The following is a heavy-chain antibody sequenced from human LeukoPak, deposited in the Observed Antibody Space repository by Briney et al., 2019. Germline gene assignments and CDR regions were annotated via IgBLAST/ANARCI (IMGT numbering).Heavy chain of an antibody. CDR1: GFTFSSYD. J-gene: IGHJ4*02. D-gene: IGHD4-23*01. V-gene: IGHV3-23*01. Sequence: PGGSLRLSCAVSGFTFSSYDMNWARQAPGKGLEWVSAISSGGTTYYADSVKGRFSISRDNSKNTVYLQMNSLRAEDTAVYYCATRQTTVDYYDCWGQGTLVTVSS. CDR2: ISSGGTT. CDR3: ATRQTTVDYYDC.